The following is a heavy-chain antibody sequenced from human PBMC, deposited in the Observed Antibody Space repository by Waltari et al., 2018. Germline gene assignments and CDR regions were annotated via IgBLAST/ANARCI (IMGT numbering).Heavy chain of an antibody. J-gene: IGHJ3*02. CDR1: GFTFSSYW. D-gene: IGHD6-13*01. Sequence: EVQLVESGGGLVQPGGSLRLSCAASGFTFSSYWMSWVRQAPGKGLEWVANIKQDGSEKYYVDSVKGRFTISRDNAKNSLYLQMNSLRAEDTAVYYCARDSKSSSSWPDAFDIWGQGTMVTVSS. V-gene: IGHV3-7*01. CDR3: ARDSKSSSSWPDAFDI. CDR2: IKQDGSEK.